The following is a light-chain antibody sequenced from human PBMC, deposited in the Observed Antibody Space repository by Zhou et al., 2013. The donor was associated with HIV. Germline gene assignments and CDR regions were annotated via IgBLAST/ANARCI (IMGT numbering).Light chain of an antibody. Sequence: EIVMTQSPATLSVSPGERATLSCRASQSVSSNLAWYQQKPGQAPRLLIYGASTRATGIPARFSGSGSGTEFTLTISSMQSEDFAVYYCQQYGGSPPVTFGGGTKVEIK. CDR2: GAS. CDR1: QSVSSN. CDR3: QQYGGSPPVT. J-gene: IGKJ4*01. V-gene: IGKV3-15*01.